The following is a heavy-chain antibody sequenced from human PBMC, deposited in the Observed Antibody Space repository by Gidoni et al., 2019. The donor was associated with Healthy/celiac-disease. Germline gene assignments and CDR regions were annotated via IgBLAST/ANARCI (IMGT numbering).Heavy chain of an antibody. CDR1: GSTLSSDA. J-gene: IGHJ4*02. Sequence: EVQLLESGGGLVQPGGHRRLACAASGSTLSSDAMCGVRQAPGKGLEWVSAIRGSGGSTYYADSVKGRFTISRDNSKNTLYLQMNSLRAEDTAVYYCAKGRRIRWNDAPTQFGYWGQGTLVTVSS. CDR3: AKGRRIRWNDAPTQFGY. CDR2: IRGSGGST. V-gene: IGHV3-23*01. D-gene: IGHD1-1*01.